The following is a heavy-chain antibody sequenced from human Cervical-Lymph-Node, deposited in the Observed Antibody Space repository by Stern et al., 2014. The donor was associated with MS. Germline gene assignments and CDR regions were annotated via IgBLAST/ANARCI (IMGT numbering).Heavy chain of an antibody. CDR1: GGSFSGYY. V-gene: IGHV4-34*01. D-gene: IGHD6-13*01. CDR3: ARVPIAAAGSRNFDY. J-gene: IGHJ4*02. CDR2: INHSGST. Sequence: QVQLQQWGAGLLKPSETLSLTCAVYGGSFSGYYWSWIRQPPGKGLEWIGEINHSGSTNYNPSLKSRFTISVDPSKNQFSLKLSSVTAADTAVYYCARVPIAAAGSRNFDYWGQGTLVTVSS.